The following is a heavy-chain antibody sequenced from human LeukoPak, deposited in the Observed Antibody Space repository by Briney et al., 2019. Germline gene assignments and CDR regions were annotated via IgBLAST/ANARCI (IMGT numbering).Heavy chain of an antibody. D-gene: IGHD3-22*01. J-gene: IGHJ4*02. CDR2: INSDGSST. V-gene: IGHV3-74*01. CDR3: ARREFYDSSGYPFDY. Sequence: GGSQRLSCAASGFTFSSYWMHWVRQAPGKGLVWVSRINSDGSSTSYADSVKGRFTISRDNAKNTLYLQMNSLRAEDTAVYYCARREFYDSSGYPFDYWGQGTLVTVSS. CDR1: GFTFSSYW.